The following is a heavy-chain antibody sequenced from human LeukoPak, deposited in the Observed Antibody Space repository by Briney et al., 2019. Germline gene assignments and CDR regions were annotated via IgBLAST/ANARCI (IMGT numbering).Heavy chain of an antibody. V-gene: IGHV6-1*01. CDR3: AREGVGVTMAH. J-gene: IGHJ4*02. CDR1: GDSVSSKNAA. CDR2: TYYRFKWYN. Sequence: SQTLSLTCAISGDSVSSKNAAWNWLRQSPSRGLEWLRRTYYRFKWYNDYAVSVKGRITIDADTSKNQFSLQLNSVTPEDTAVYYCAREGVGVTMAHWGQGTLVTVSS. D-gene: IGHD1-26*01.